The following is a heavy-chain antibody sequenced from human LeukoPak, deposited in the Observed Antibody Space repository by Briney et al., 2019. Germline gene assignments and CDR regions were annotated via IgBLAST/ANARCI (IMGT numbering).Heavy chain of an antibody. CDR2: IYYSGST. V-gene: IGHV4-39*07. Sequence: SSETLSLTCTVSGGSISSSSYYWGWVRQPPGKGLEWSGSIYYSGSTYYNPSLKSRVTISVDTSKNQFSLKLRYVTAADTAVYYCARRHIVVVTDRASWFDPWGQGTLVTVSS. D-gene: IGHD2-21*02. CDR3: ARRHIVVVTDRASWFDP. J-gene: IGHJ5*02. CDR1: GGSISSSSYY.